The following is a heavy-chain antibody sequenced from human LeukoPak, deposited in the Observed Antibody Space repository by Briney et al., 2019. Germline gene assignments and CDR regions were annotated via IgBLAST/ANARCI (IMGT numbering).Heavy chain of an antibody. J-gene: IGHJ5*02. CDR1: GYPFTASY. D-gene: IGHD4/OR15-4a*01. CDR2: VDPEDGET. CDR3: AMVLESDRIYH. Sequence: ASVTLSCKASGYPFTASYLNWVKQAPGKGLEWLGRVDPEDGETLYAENFQGRVTITADTSTDTAYLELSRLVSEDTAVYSCAMVLESDRIYHWGQGVLVTVSS. V-gene: IGHV1-69-2*01.